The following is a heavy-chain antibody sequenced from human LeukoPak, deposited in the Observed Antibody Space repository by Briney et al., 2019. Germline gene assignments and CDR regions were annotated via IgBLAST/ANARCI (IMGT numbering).Heavy chain of an antibody. CDR1: GFTFSSYS. J-gene: IGHJ5*02. Sequence: SGGSLRLSCAASGFTFSSYSMNWVRQAPGKGLEWVSSISGSGGDTYYADSANGRFTISRDNYENTLYLQMDILRAEDTAVYYCAKDRVVTPYNWFDPWGQGTLVTVSS. D-gene: IGHD4-23*01. CDR3: AKDRVVTPYNWFDP. CDR2: ISGSGGDT. V-gene: IGHV3-21*04.